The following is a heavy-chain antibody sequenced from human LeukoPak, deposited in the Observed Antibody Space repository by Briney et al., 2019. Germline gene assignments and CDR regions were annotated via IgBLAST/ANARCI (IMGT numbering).Heavy chain of an antibody. CDR3: ARITMVRGVIFDWYFDL. Sequence: ASVMVSCKASGYTFTSYGILWVRQAPGQGLEWMGWISAYNGNTNYAQKLQGRVTMTTDTSTSIAHMELRSLRSDDTAVYYCARITMVRGVIFDWYFDLWGRGTLVTVSS. D-gene: IGHD3-10*01. CDR1: GYTFTSYG. J-gene: IGHJ2*01. CDR2: ISAYNGNT. V-gene: IGHV1-18*01.